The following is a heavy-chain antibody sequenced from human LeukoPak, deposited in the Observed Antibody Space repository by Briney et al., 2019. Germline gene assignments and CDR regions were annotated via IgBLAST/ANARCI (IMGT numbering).Heavy chain of an antibody. CDR2: NFFHDGTT. Sequence: ASVKVSCKTSGYSFNSHHVHWVRQAPGQGLEWMGINFFHDGTTSNTQKSPGRLTMTRVTSTSTVYMELSSLRSEDTAVYYCARDSGNYHYDMDVWGQGTTVIVSS. J-gene: IGHJ6*02. D-gene: IGHD3-10*01. V-gene: IGHV1-46*02. CDR1: GYSFNSHH. CDR3: ARDSGNYHYDMDV.